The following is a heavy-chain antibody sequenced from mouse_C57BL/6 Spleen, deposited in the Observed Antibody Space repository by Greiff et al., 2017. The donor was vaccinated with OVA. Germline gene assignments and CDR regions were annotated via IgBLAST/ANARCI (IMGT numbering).Heavy chain of an antibody. V-gene: IGHV1-15*01. J-gene: IGHJ2*01. CDR3: TRRDYGNYLYYFDY. CDR1: GYTFTDYE. Sequence: QVQLKESGAELVRPGASVTLSCKASGYTFTDYEMHWVKQTPVHGLEWIGAIDPETGGTAYNQKFKGKAILTADKSSSTAYMELRSLTSEDSAVYYCTRRDYGNYLYYFDYWGQGTTLTVSS. CDR2: IDPETGGT. D-gene: IGHD2-1*01.